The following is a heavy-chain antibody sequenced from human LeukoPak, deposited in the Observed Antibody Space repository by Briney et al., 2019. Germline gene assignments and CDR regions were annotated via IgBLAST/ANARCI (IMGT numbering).Heavy chain of an antibody. J-gene: IGHJ4*02. D-gene: IGHD6-13*01. CDR2: INHSGST. V-gene: IGHV4-34*01. Sequence: SETLSLTCAVYGGSFSGYYWSWIRQPPGKGLEWIGEINHSGSTNYNPSLKSRVTISVDTPKNQFSLKLSSVTAADTAVYYCARRLIAAAGTAPAVFSGVWNPYYFDYWGQGTLVTVSS. CDR3: ARRLIAAAGTAPAVFSGVWNPYYFDY. CDR1: GGSFSGYY.